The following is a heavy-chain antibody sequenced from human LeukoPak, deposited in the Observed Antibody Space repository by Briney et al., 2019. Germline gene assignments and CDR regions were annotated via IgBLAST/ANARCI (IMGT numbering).Heavy chain of an antibody. J-gene: IGHJ6*03. CDR3: ARGGVYGSGLYYYYYYMDV. CDR2: INHSGST. Sequence: PSETLSLTCAGYGGPFSGYYWSWIRQPPGRGLEWIGEINHSGSTNYNPSLKSRVTISVDTSKNQFSLKLSSVTAADTAVYYCARGGVYGSGLYYYYYYMDVWGKGTTVTVSS. CDR1: GGPFSGYY. D-gene: IGHD3-10*01. V-gene: IGHV4-34*01.